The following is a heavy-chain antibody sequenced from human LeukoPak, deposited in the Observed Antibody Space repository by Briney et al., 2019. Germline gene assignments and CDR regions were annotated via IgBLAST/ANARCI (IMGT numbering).Heavy chain of an antibody. V-gene: IGHV4-59*08. CDR2: IYYSGST. CDR3: SRHSGTNYYYYGMDV. Sequence: SETLSLTCTVSGDSISSYYWSWFRQPPGKGLEWLGDIYYSGSTNYNPSLQSRVTISLVTSTNQFSLKLSSVTAADTAVYYCSRHSGTNYYYYGMDVWGQGTTVTVSS. CDR1: GDSISSYY. D-gene: IGHD1/OR15-1a*01. J-gene: IGHJ6*02.